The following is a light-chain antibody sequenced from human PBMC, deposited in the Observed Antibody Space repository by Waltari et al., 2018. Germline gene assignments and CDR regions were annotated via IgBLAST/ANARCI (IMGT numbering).Light chain of an antibody. CDR3: ASYDSDLDDVP. Sequence: QSVLTQPPSVSAAPGQMVTISCSGSSSNIGNNYVSWYQQLPGTAPRLLIYDNNQRPSVIPYVCSGPKSGTSATLGITGLQTGDEADYYCASYDSDLDDVPFGGGTKLTVL. V-gene: IGLV1-51*02. CDR2: DNN. J-gene: IGLJ2*01. CDR1: SSNIGNNY.